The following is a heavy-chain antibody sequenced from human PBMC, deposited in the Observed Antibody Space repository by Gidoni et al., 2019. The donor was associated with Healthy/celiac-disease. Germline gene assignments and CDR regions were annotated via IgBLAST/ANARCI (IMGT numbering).Heavy chain of an antibody. V-gene: IGHV3-33*01. CDR3: ARDWGIAAAGTFDY. CDR1: GFSFSSYG. J-gene: IGHJ4*02. D-gene: IGHD6-13*01. Sequence: QVQLVESGGGVVPPGRSLRLSCAASGFSFSSYGMHWVRQAPGKGLEWVAVIWYDGSNKYYADSVKGRFTISRDNSKNTLYLQMNSLRAEDTAVYYCARDWGIAAAGTFDYWGQGTLVTVSS. CDR2: IWYDGSNK.